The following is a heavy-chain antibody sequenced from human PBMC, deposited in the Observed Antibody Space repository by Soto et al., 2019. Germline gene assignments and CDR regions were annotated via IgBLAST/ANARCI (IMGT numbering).Heavy chain of an antibody. Sequence: GGSLRLSCAASGFTFSSYAMSWVRQAPGKGLEWVSAISGSGGSTYYADSVKGRFTISRDNSKDTLYLQMNSLRAEDTAVYYCAKDYQTNTIPPGYYGMDVWGQGTTVTVSS. CDR3: AKDYQTNTIPPGYYGMDV. CDR1: GFTFSSYA. CDR2: ISGSGGST. V-gene: IGHV3-23*01. D-gene: IGHD3-3*01. J-gene: IGHJ6*02.